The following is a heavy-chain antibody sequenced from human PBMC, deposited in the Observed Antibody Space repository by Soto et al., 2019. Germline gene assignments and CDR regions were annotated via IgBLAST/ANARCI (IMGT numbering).Heavy chain of an antibody. CDR1: GGSISSYY. V-gene: IGHV4-59*01. J-gene: IGHJ5*02. Sequence: SETLSLTCTVSGGSISSYYWSWIRQPPGKGLEWIGYIYYSGSTNYNPSLKSRVTISVDTSKNQFSLKLSSVTAADTAVYYCARDLGGSYASWFDPWGQGTLFTVSS. D-gene: IGHD1-26*01. CDR2: IYYSGST. CDR3: ARDLGGSYASWFDP.